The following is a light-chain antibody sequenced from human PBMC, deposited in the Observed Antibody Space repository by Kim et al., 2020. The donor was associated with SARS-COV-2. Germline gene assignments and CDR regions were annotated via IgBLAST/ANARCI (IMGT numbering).Light chain of an antibody. Sequence: QPVLTQSPSASASLGASVKLTCTLSSGHSSYAIAWHQQQPEKGPRYLMKLNSDGSHSKGDGIPDRFSRSSSGAERYLTISSLQSEDEADYYCQTWGTVIQVFGGGTQLTVL. V-gene: IGLV4-69*01. CDR1: SGHSSYA. CDR3: QTWGTVIQV. CDR2: LNSDGSH. J-gene: IGLJ3*02.